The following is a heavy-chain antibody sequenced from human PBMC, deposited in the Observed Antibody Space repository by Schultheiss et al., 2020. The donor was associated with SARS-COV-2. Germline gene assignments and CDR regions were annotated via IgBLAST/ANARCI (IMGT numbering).Heavy chain of an antibody. Sequence: SETLSLTCAVSGYSISSSNWWGWIRQPPGKGLEWIGYIYYSGSTNYNPSLKSRVTISVDTSKNQFSLKLSSVTAADTAVYYCARGDAAYSSSWYGYWFDPWGQGTLVTVSS. J-gene: IGHJ5*02. CDR3: ARGDAAYSSSWYGYWFDP. CDR2: IYYSGST. CDR1: GYSISSSNW. D-gene: IGHD6-13*01. V-gene: IGHV4-28*03.